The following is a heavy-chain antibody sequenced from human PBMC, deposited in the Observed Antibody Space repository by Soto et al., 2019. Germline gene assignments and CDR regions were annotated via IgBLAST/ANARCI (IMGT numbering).Heavy chain of an antibody. CDR2: ISSGATHT. J-gene: IGHJ4*02. CDR1: GFTFSDYY. Sequence: QVQLVESGGGLVKPGGSLRLSCAASGFTFSDYYMTWIRQAPGKGLEWLSYISSGATHTNYADSVKGRFTISRDNAKNSVSLQMNSLRAEDTAVYYCARDITRNDHTFDYWGQGTLVTVSS. CDR3: ARDITRNDHTFDY. D-gene: IGHD1-20*01. V-gene: IGHV3-11*06.